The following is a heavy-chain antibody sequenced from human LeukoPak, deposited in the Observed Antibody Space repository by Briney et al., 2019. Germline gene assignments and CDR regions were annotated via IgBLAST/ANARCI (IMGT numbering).Heavy chain of an antibody. V-gene: IGHV3-23*01. D-gene: IGHD2-21*02. J-gene: IGHJ4*02. CDR1: GFTFTNYA. CDR2: TVGSRPDT. Sequence: GGSLRLSCAASGFTFTNYAMSWVRQTPGKGLEWVSATVGSRPDTYHADSVKGRFTISRDNSKNTLYLQMNSLRAEDTAVYYCARIVVVTAKSDYWGQGTLVTVSS. CDR3: ARIVVVTAKSDY.